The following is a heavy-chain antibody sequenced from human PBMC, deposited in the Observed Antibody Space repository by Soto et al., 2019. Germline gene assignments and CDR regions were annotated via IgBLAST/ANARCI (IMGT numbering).Heavy chain of an antibody. CDR1: GFTFSSYA. V-gene: IGHV3-23*01. CDR3: AKDLHYDFWSGSPSDY. Sequence: GVLRLSCAASGFTFSSYAMSWVRQAPGKGLEWVSAISGSGGTTYYADSVKGRFTISRDNSKNTLYLQMNSLRAEDTAVYYCAKDLHYDFWSGSPSDYWGQGTLVTVSS. D-gene: IGHD3-3*01. J-gene: IGHJ4*02. CDR2: ISGSGGTT.